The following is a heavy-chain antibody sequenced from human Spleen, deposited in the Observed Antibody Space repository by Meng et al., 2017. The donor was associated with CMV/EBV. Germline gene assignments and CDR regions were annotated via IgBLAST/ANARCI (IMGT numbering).Heavy chain of an antibody. J-gene: IGHJ4*02. CDR1: GFTFGTYA. CDR3: AKGYNYGYSHDYFDY. Sequence: GGSLRLSCAASGFTFGTYAMSWVRQAPGKGLEWLSVIYSGGYNTYYADSVKCRFTISRDDSKNTLYLQMNSLRAEDTAVYYCAKGYNYGYSHDYFDYWGQGTLVTVSS. CDR2: IYSGGYNT. V-gene: IGHV3-23*03. D-gene: IGHD5-18*01.